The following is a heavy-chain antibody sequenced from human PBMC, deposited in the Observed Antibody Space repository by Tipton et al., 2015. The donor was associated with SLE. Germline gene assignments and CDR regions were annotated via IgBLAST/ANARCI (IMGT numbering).Heavy chain of an antibody. V-gene: IGHV3-33*01. J-gene: IGHJ4*02. CDR1: GFTFSSYG. CDR2: IRYDGSNK. Sequence: SLRLSCAASGFTFSSYGMHWVRQAPGKGLEWVAFIRYDGSNKYYADSVKGRFTISRDNAKNSLYLQMNSLRAEDTAVYYCARWDSSLWGQGTLVTVSS. D-gene: IGHD6-13*01. CDR3: ARWDSSL.